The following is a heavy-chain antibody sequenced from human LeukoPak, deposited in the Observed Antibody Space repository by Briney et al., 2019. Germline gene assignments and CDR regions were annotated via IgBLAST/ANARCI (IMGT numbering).Heavy chain of an antibody. CDR3: ARNNGMDV. Sequence: PAGSLRLSCAASGFALSSHWMTWVRQVPGRGPEWVANVNRDGSETYYLDSVKGRFTISEDNAKNSLYLQMNSLRAEDTALYHCARNNGMDVWGQGTTVIVSS. CDR2: VNRDGSET. V-gene: IGHV3-7*03. CDR1: GFALSSHW. J-gene: IGHJ6*02.